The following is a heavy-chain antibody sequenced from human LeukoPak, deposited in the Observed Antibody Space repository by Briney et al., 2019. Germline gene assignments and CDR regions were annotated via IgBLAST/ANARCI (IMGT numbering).Heavy chain of an antibody. CDR2: INHSGST. Sequence: NPSGTLSLTCAVYGGSFSGYYWSWIRQPPGKGLEWIGEINHSGSTNYNPSLKSRVTISVDTSKNQFSLKLSSVTAADTAVYYCARTPLTIFGVVRGFDYWGQGTLVTVSS. CDR3: ARTPLTIFGVVRGFDY. D-gene: IGHD3-3*01. CDR1: GGSFSGYY. V-gene: IGHV4-34*01. J-gene: IGHJ4*02.